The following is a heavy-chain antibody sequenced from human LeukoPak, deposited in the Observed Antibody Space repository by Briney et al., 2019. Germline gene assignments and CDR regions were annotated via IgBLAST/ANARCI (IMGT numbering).Heavy chain of an antibody. V-gene: IGHV3-74*01. J-gene: IGHJ1*01. CDR1: GFTFSSYW. CDR3: AKLNGWYSSSWGYFHY. CDR2: INSDGSST. D-gene: IGHD6-19*01. Sequence: PGGSLRLSCAASGFTFSSYWMHWVRQAPGKGLVWVSRINSDGSSTSYADSVKGRFTISRDNAKNSLYLQMNSLRAEDTAVYYCAKLNGWYSSSWGYFHYWGQGTLVTVSS.